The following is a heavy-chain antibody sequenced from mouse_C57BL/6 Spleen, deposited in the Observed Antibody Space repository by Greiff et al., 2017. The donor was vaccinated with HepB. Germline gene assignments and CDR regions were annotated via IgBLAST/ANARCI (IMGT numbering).Heavy chain of an antibody. D-gene: IGHD2-5*01. CDR3: ARPPLYYSNYGFDY. CDR2: IHPNSGST. V-gene: IGHV1-64*01. Sequence: VQLQQPGAELVKPGASVKLSCKASGYTFTSYWMHWVKQRPGQGLEWIGMIHPNSGSTNYNEKFKSKATLTVDKSSSTAYMQLSSLTSEDSAVYYCARPPLYYSNYGFDYWGQGTTLTVSS. J-gene: IGHJ2*01. CDR1: GYTFTSYW.